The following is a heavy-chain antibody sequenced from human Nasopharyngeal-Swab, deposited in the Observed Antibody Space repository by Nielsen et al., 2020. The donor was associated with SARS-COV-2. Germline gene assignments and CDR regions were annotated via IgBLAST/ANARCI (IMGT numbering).Heavy chain of an antibody. V-gene: IGHV3-21*01. Sequence: LKISCAASGFTFSSYTMNWVRQAPGKGLEWVSSISSSSYYIKYGESVKGRFTLSRDNAKNSLDLQMNSLRGEDTAVYYCAREGRELWPTFDLWGQGTLVTVSS. J-gene: IGHJ4*02. CDR3: AREGRELWPTFDL. D-gene: IGHD3-16*01. CDR2: ISSSSYYI. CDR1: GFTFSSYT.